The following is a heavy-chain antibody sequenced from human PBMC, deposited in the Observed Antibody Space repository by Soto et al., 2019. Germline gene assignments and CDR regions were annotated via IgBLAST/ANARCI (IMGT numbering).Heavy chain of an antibody. V-gene: IGHV4-34*01. CDR3: ARVWFGEGDYYYYYMDV. J-gene: IGHJ6*03. D-gene: IGHD3-10*01. Sequence: QVQLQQWGAGLLKPSETLSLTCAVYGGSFSGYYWSWIRQPPGKGLEWIGEINHSGSTNYNPSLKSRVTISVDTSKNQFSLKLSSVTAADTAVYYCARVWFGEGDYYYYYMDVCGKGTTVTVSS. CDR1: GGSFSGYY. CDR2: INHSGST.